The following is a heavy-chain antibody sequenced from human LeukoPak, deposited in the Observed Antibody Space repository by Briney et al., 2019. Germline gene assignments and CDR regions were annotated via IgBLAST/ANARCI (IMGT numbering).Heavy chain of an antibody. CDR3: ARGIDGYNS. CDR2: INHSGST. Sequence: SETLSLTCAVYGGSFSGYYWSWIRQPPGKGLEWIGEINHSGSTNYNPSLKSRVTISVDTSKNQFSLKLTSVTAADTAVYYCARGIDGYNSWGQGTLVTVSS. D-gene: IGHD5-24*01. V-gene: IGHV4-34*01. J-gene: IGHJ4*02. CDR1: GGSFSGYY.